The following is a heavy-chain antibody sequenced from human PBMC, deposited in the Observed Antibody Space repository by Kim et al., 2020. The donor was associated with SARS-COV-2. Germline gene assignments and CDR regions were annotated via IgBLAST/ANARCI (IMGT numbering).Heavy chain of an antibody. CDR3: ARPMVGDSSSWLVRDY. Sequence: SLKSRVTISVDTSKNQFSLKLSSVTAADTAVYYCARPMVGDSSSWLVRDYWGQGTLVTVSS. V-gene: IGHV4-39*01. J-gene: IGHJ4*02. D-gene: IGHD6-13*01.